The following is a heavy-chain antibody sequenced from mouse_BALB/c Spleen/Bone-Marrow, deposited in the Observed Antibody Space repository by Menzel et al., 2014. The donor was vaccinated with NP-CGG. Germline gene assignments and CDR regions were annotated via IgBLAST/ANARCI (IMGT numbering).Heavy chain of an antibody. J-gene: IGHJ2*01. V-gene: IGHV5-9*03. CDR1: GFTFSSYT. CDR3: ARYMITTSYFDY. D-gene: IGHD2-4*01. CDR2: ISSGGGNT. Sequence: DVQLQESGGGLVKPGGSLKLSCAASGFTFSSYTMSWVRQTPEKRLEWVATISSGGGNTYYPDSVKGRFTISRDNAKNNQYLQMSSLRSEDTALYYCARYMITTSYFDYWGQGTTLTVSS.